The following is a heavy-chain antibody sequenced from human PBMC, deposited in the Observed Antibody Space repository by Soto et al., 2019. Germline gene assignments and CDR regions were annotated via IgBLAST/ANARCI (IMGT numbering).Heavy chain of an antibody. V-gene: IGHV4-30-4*01. D-gene: IGHD3-16*02. J-gene: IGHJ4*02. CDR1: GGSISSGDYY. CDR2: IYYSGST. CDR3: ASTRRTGDYVWGSYRAGYFDY. Sequence: PSETLSLTCTVSGGSISSGDYYWSWIRQPPGKGLEWIGYIYYSGSTYYNPSLKSRVTISVDTSKNQFSLKLSSVTAADTAVYYCASTRRTGDYVWGSYRAGYFDYWGQGTLVTVSS.